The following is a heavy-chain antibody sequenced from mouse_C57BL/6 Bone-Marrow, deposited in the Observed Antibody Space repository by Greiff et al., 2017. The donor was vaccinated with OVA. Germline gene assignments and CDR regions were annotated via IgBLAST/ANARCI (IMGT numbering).Heavy chain of an antibody. CDR3: TRGYSNYYAMDY. J-gene: IGHJ4*01. CDR2: IDPAPGGT. Sequence: VQGVESGAELVRPGASVTLSCKASGYTFTDYEMHWVKQTPVHGLEWIGAIDPAPGGTAYNQKFKGKAILTAYKSSSTAYMELRSLTSEDSAVYYCTRGYSNYYAMDYWGQGTSVTVSS. CDR1: GYTFTDYE. V-gene: IGHV1-15*01. D-gene: IGHD2-5*01.